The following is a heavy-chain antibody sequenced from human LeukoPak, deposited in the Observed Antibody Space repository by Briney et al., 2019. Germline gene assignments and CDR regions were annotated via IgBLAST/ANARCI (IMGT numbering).Heavy chain of an antibody. V-gene: IGHV1-2*02. CDR3: ARVAAMVTAIRDFDY. Sequence: ASVKVSCKASGYTFTGYYMHWVRQAPGQGLEWMGWINPNSGGTNYAQKFQGRVTMTRDTSISTVYMELSRLRSDDTAVYYCARVAAMVTAIRDFDYWGQGTLVTVSS. D-gene: IGHD2-21*02. CDR2: INPNSGGT. J-gene: IGHJ4*02. CDR1: GYTFTGYY.